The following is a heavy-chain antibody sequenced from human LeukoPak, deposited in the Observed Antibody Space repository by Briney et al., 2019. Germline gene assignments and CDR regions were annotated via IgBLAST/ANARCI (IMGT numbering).Heavy chain of an antibody. V-gene: IGHV1-46*01. J-gene: IGHJ4*02. D-gene: IGHD1-26*01. CDR3: ARVVGATPGDY. CDR1: GYTFTSYY. Sequence: ASVKASCKASGYTFTSYYMHWVRQAPGQGLEWMGIINPSGGSTSYAQKFQGRVTMTRDMSTSTVYMELSSLRSEDTAVYYCARVVGATPGDYWGQGTLVTVSS. CDR2: INPSGGST.